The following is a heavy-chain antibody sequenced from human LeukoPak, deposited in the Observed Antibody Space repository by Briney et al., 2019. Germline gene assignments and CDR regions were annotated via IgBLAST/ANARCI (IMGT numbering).Heavy chain of an antibody. D-gene: IGHD2-15*01. V-gene: IGHV4-39*07. CDR1: GGSISSGGYY. Sequence: SETLSLTCTVSGGSISSGGYYWSWIRQHPGEGLEWIGEINHSGSTNYNPSLKSRVTISVDTSKNQFSLKLSSVTAADTAVYYCARLGGGGSCYYDYWGQGTLVTVSS. J-gene: IGHJ4*02. CDR2: INHSGST. CDR3: ARLGGGGSCYYDY.